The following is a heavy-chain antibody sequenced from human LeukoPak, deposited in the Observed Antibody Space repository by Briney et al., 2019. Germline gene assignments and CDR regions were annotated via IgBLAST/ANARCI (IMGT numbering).Heavy chain of an antibody. CDR1: GGSINNYY. CDR3: ARVQKDYYDSGGYHSAAAFDI. J-gene: IGHJ3*02. CDR2: IYYRGSS. Sequence: SETLSLTCTVSGGSINNYYWSWIRQSPGEGLEWTGYIYYRGSSNYNPSLKSRITMSVDTSKNQFSLKLNSVTAADTAVYYCARVQKDYYDSGGYHSAAAFDIWGQGTMVTVSS. D-gene: IGHD3-22*01. V-gene: IGHV4-59*01.